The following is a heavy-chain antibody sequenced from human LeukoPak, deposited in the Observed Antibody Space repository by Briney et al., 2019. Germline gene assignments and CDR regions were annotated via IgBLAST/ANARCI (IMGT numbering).Heavy chain of an antibody. CDR3: ARVSDSRGYFTHFDR. Sequence: GGSLRLSCTASAFTFSSYSMHWVRQAPGKGLEWAAAISSDGSKTFYTDSVKGRFTISRDNSKDTVFLQMDSLRPEDTAVYYCARVSDSRGYFTHFDRWGQGNQVTVSS. CDR2: ISSDGSKT. D-gene: IGHD3-22*01. V-gene: IGHV3-30*04. J-gene: IGHJ4*02. CDR1: AFTFSSYS.